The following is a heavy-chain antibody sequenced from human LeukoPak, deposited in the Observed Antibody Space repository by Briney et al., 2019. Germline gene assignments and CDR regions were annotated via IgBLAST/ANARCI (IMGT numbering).Heavy chain of an antibody. CDR1: GGSISGTDYY. Sequence: SETLSLTCTVSGGSISGTDYYWGWIRQPPGRGLEWIAVTYYSGSTYYNPSLKSRVTISVDTSKNQFSLKLASVTAADTALYYCARRDRYYFFDYWGQGTLVTVSS. CDR2: TYYSGST. J-gene: IGHJ4*02. D-gene: IGHD3-16*01. CDR3: ARRDRYYFFDY. V-gene: IGHV4-39*01.